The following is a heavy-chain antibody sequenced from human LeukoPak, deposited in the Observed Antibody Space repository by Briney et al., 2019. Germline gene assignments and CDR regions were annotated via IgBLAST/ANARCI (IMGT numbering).Heavy chain of an antibody. D-gene: IGHD3-16*02. V-gene: IGHV4-59*01. CDR3: ARVSYDYVWGSYQHFDY. J-gene: IGHJ4*02. Sequence: PSETLSLTCTVSGGSISSYYWSWIPQPPGKGLEWIGYIYYSGSTNYNPSLKSRVTISVDTSKNQFSLKLSSVTAADTAVYYCARVSYDYVWGSYQHFDYWGQGTLVTVSS. CDR2: IYYSGST. CDR1: GGSISSYY.